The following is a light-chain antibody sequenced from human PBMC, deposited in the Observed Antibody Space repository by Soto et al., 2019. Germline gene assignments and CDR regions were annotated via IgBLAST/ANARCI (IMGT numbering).Light chain of an antibody. Sequence: QAVVTQEPSLTVSPGGTVTLTCVSSTGAVTSGHYPYWFQQKPGQAPRTLIYDTRNKHSWTPARFSGSLRGGKAALTLSGAQPEDEAEYYCLLSYSGAWVFGGGTTVTVL. J-gene: IGLJ3*02. V-gene: IGLV7-46*01. CDR2: DTR. CDR3: LLSYSGAWV. CDR1: TGAVTSGHY.